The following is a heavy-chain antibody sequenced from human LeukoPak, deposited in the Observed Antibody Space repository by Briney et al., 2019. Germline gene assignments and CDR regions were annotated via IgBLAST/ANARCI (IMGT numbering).Heavy chain of an antibody. CDR2: ISGSAHKI. J-gene: IGHJ4*02. V-gene: IGHV3-23*01. CDR3: AGRVTGYSSGYVY. Sequence: GGSLRLSCVASGITFSNYAVSWVRQAPEKGLDWVSVISGSAHKIRYADSVKGRFTISRDNSENIVYLQMNNLRAEDTAVYYCAGRVTGYSSGYVYWVQGTLVTVSS. CDR1: GITFSNYA. D-gene: IGHD5-18*01.